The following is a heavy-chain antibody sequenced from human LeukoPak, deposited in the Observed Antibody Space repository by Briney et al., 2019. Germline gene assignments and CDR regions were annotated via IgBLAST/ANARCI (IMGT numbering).Heavy chain of an antibody. CDR1: GYSISSGYY. D-gene: IGHD6-19*01. CDR3: ARRKWQWLAKYFDY. J-gene: IGHJ4*02. Sequence: SETLSLTCTVSGYSISSGYYWGWIRQPPGKGLEWIGSIYHSGSTYYNPSLKSRVTISVDTSKNQFSLKLSSVTAADTAVYYCARRKWQWLAKYFDYWGQGTLVTVSS. CDR2: IYHSGST. V-gene: IGHV4-38-2*02.